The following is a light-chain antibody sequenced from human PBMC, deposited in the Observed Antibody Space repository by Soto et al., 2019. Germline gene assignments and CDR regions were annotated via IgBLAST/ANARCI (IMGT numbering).Light chain of an antibody. CDR1: SSDVGAYNL. V-gene: IGLV2-14*02. J-gene: IGLJ3*02. Sequence: SALTQPASVSGSPGQSITISCTGTSSDVGAYNLVSWYQQHPGRAPKLFIFDVSDRPSGVSDRFSGSKSGNTASLTISGLQAEDEASYYCSSYTNTSTLVFGGGTKLTVL. CDR2: DVS. CDR3: SSYTNTSTLV.